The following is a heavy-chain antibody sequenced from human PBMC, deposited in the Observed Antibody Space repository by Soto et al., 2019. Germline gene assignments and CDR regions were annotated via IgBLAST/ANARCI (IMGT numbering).Heavy chain of an antibody. CDR1: GGTFSSYT. CDR3: ASFVVVPAAMGAFDI. V-gene: IGHV1-69*02. D-gene: IGHD2-2*01. J-gene: IGHJ3*02. Sequence: QVQLVQSGAEVKKPGSSVKVSCKASGGTFSSYTISWVRQAPGQGLEWMGRIIPILGIANYAQKFQGRVTITADKSTRTAYMELSSLRSEDTAVYYCASFVVVPAAMGAFDIWGQGTMVTVSS. CDR2: IIPILGIA.